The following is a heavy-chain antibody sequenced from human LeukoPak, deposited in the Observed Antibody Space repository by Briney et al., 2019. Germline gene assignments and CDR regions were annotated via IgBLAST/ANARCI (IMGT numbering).Heavy chain of an antibody. CDR2: IYSSGST. Sequence: PSETLSLTCTVSGGSISSYYWNWIRQPAGKGLEWIGRIYSSGSTNYNPSLKSRVTVSVDTSENQFSLKLSSVTAADTAVYYCAREGLRYFDWSFSNFDFWGQGTLVTVSS. J-gene: IGHJ4*02. CDR3: AREGLRYFDWSFSNFDF. CDR1: GGSISSYY. D-gene: IGHD3-9*01. V-gene: IGHV4-4*07.